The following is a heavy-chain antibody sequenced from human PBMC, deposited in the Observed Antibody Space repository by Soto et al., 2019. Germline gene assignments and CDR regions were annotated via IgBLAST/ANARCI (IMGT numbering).Heavy chain of an antibody. J-gene: IGHJ5*02. CDR3: ARRSRTWDYFDT. CDR1: GGSISGYY. CDR2: IYYSGST. D-gene: IGHD1-7*01. V-gene: IGHV4-59*08. Sequence: PSETLSLTCTVSGGSISGYYWSWIRQPPGKGLEWIGYIYYSGSTNYNPSLQSRLTISVDMSKNQFSLKLTSVTAADTAVYYCARRSRTWDYFDTWGQGALVTVSS.